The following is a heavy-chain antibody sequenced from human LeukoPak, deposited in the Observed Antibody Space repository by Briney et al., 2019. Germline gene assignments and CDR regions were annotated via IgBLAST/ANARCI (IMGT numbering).Heavy chain of an antibody. V-gene: IGHV4-34*01. J-gene: IGHJ5*02. CDR3: ARGRVEYSSSSGGWFDP. Sequence: SETLSLTCAVYGGSFSGYYWSWIRQPPGKGLEWIGEINHSGSTNYNPSLKSRVTISVDTSKNQFSLKLSSVTAADTAVYYCARGRVEYSSSSGGWFDPWGQGTLVTVSS. CDR1: GGSFSGYY. CDR2: INHSGST. D-gene: IGHD6-6*01.